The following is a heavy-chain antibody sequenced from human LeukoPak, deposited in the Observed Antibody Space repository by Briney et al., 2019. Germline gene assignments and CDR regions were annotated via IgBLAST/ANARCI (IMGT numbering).Heavy chain of an antibody. CDR2: INHSGSI. D-gene: IGHD1/OR15-1a*01. CDR3: ARKNRGQTRGWFDP. J-gene: IGHJ5*02. Sequence: SETLSLTCAVYGGSFSGYYWSWIRQPPGKGLEWIGEINHSGSINYNPSPKSRVTISVDTSKNQFSLKLSSVTAADTAVYYCARKNRGQTRGWFDPWGQGTLVTVSS. V-gene: IGHV4-34*01. CDR1: GGSFSGYY.